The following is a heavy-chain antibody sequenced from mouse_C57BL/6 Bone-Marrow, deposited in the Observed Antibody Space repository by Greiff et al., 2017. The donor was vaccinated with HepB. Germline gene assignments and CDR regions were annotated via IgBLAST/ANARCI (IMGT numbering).Heavy chain of an antibody. CDR1: GFNIKDDY. Sequence: EVQLQQSGAELVRPGASVKLSCTASGFNIKDDYMHWVKQRPEQGLEWIGWIDPENGDTEYASKFQGKATITADTSSNTAYLQLSSLTSEDTAVYYCTPFITTAFDYWGQGTTLTVSS. CDR2: IDPENGDT. CDR3: TPFITTAFDY. D-gene: IGHD1-1*01. J-gene: IGHJ2*01. V-gene: IGHV14-4*01.